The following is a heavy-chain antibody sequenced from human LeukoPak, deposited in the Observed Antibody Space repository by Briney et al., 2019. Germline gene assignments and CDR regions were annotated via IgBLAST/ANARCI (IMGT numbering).Heavy chain of an antibody. V-gene: IGHV3-23*01. CDR1: GFTFSSYA. CDR3: AKDQRYSSSSGAFDC. D-gene: IGHD6-6*01. CDR2: ISGSGGST. Sequence: QSGGSLRLSCAASGFTFSSYAMSWVRQAPGKGLEWVSAISGSGGSTYYADSVKGRFTISRDNSKNTLYLQMNSLRAEDTAVYYCAKDQRYSSSSGAFDCWGQGTLVTVSS. J-gene: IGHJ4*02.